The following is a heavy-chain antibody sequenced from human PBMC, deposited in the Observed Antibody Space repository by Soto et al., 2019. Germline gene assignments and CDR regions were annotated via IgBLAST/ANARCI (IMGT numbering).Heavy chain of an antibody. CDR2: FDPEDGET. Sequence: QVQLVQSGAEVKKPGASVKVSCKVSGYTLTELSMHWVRQALGKGLEWMGGFDPEDGETIYAQKFQGRVTMTEDTSXDXAYMELSSLRSEDTAVYYCATKGRWYVGYYYYGMDVWGQGTTVTVSS. CDR3: ATKGRWYVGYYYYGMDV. V-gene: IGHV1-24*01. CDR1: GYTLTELS. J-gene: IGHJ6*02. D-gene: IGHD6-13*01.